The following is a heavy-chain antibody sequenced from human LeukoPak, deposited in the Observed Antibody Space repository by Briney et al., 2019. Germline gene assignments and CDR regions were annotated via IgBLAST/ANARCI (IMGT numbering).Heavy chain of an antibody. Sequence: GGSLRLSCAASGFTFSSYSMNWVRQAPGKGLEWVSSISSSSSYIYYADSVKGRFTISRDNAKNSLYLQMNSLRAEDTALYYCAKLPDWLHPFDYWGQGTLVTVSS. CDR3: AKLPDWLHPFDY. CDR2: ISSSSSYI. D-gene: IGHD3-9*01. V-gene: IGHV3-21*04. J-gene: IGHJ4*02. CDR1: GFTFSSYS.